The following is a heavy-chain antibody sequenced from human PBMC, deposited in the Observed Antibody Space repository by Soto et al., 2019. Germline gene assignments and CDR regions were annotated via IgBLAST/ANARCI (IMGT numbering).Heavy chain of an antibody. D-gene: IGHD7-27*01. Sequence: GASVKASCKASGCTFSSYAISCVRQAPGQGLEWMGGIIPIFGTANYAQKFQGRVTITADESTSTAYMELSSLRSEDTAVYYCARDPNSNFGAQGYYGMDVWGQGTTVTVSS. CDR2: IIPIFGTA. CDR3: ARDPNSNFGAQGYYGMDV. CDR1: GCTFSSYA. J-gene: IGHJ6*02. V-gene: IGHV1-69*13.